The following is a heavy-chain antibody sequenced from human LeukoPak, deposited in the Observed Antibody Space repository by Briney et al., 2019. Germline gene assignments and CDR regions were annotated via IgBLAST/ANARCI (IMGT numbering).Heavy chain of an antibody. CDR3: ASGWGTYSPDY. J-gene: IGHJ4*02. D-gene: IGHD3-10*01. CDR1: GYTFTGQY. V-gene: IGHV1-2*02. Sequence: ASVKVSSKASGYTFTGQYLHWVRQAPGQGLEWMGWITPNSGGTNYAQNFQGRVTMTRDTSITTAYMELSSLRSDDTAVYYCASGWGTYSPDYWGQGTLVTVSS. CDR2: ITPNSGGT.